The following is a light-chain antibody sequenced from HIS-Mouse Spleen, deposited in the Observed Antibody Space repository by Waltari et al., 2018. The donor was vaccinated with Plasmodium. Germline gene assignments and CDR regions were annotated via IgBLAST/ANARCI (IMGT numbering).Light chain of an antibody. Sequence: QSALTQPASVSGSPGQSINISCTGTSSAVGGLHYVSWYHEHPGKAPKLMIYDVSNRPSGVSNRFSGSKSGNTASLTISGLQAEDEADYYCSSYTSSSTYVFGTGTKVTVL. CDR1: SSAVGGLHY. J-gene: IGLJ1*01. V-gene: IGLV2-14*03. CDR2: DVS. CDR3: SSYTSSSTYV.